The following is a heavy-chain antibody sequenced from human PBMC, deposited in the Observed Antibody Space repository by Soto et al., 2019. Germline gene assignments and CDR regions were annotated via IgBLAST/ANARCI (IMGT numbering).Heavy chain of an antibody. D-gene: IGHD2-15*01. J-gene: IGHJ5*02. V-gene: IGHV4-39*01. CDR2: IYYSGST. Sequence: QLQLQESGPGLVKPSETLSLTCTVSGGSISSSSYYWGWIRQPPGKGLEWIGSIYYSGSTYYNPSLKRRVTISVDTSKNQFSLKLSSVTAADTAVYYCARHVRFTDIVVVVAATPPNWFDPWGQGTLVTVSS. CDR3: ARHVRFTDIVVVVAATPPNWFDP. CDR1: GGSISSSSYY.